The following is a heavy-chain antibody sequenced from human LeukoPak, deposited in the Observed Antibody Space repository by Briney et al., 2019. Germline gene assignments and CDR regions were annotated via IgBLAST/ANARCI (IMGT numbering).Heavy chain of an antibody. V-gene: IGHV1-2*02. D-gene: IGHD2-2*02. CDR2: INPNSGGT. CDR1: GYTFTGYY. J-gene: IGHJ6*03. Sequence: ASVKVSCKASGYTFTGYYMHWARQAPGQGLEWMGWINPNSGGTNYAQKFQGRVTMTRDTSISTAYMELSRLRSDDTAVYYCARDQHIVVVPAAIGYYYYYMDVWGKGTTVTVSS. CDR3: ARDQHIVVVPAAIGYYYYYMDV.